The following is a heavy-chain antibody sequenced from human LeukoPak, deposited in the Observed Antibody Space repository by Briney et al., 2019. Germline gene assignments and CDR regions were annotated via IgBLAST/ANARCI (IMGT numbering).Heavy chain of an antibody. Sequence: ASVKVSCKASGYTFTSYAMHWVRQAPGQRLEWMGWINAGNGNTKYSQKFQGRVTITRDTSASTAYMELSSLRSEDTAVYYCARVRSVYYDSNAYDYWGQGTRVTDSS. CDR2: INAGNGNT. V-gene: IGHV1-3*01. CDR1: GYTFTSYA. J-gene: IGHJ4*02. CDR3: ARVRSVYYDSNAYDY. D-gene: IGHD3-22*01.